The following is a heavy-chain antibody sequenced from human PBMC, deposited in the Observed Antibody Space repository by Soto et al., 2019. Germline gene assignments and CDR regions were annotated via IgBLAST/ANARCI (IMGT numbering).Heavy chain of an antibody. V-gene: IGHV4-31*03. J-gene: IGHJ5*02. CDR1: GGSISSGGYY. D-gene: IGHD2-2*01. CDR2: IYYSGST. CDR3: ARGKYCSSTSCYRQSGGGNWFDP. Sequence: SETLSLTCTVSGGSISSGGYYWSWIRQHPGKGLEWIGYIYYSGSTYYNPSLKSRVTISVDTSKNQFSLKLSSVTAADTAVYYCARGKYCSSTSCYRQSGGGNWFDPWGQGTLVTVSS.